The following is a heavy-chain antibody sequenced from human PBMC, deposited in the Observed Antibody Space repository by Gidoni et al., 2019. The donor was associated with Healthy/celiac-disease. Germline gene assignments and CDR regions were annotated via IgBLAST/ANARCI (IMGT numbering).Heavy chain of an antibody. J-gene: IGHJ4*02. CDR2: IYTSGST. Sequence: QVQLQESGPGLVKPSQTLSLTCTVSGGSISSGSYYWSWIRQPAGKGLEWIGRIYTSGSTNYNPSLKSRVTISVDTSKNQFSLKLSSVTAADTAVYYCASSSHNPYYFDYWGQGTLVTVSS. V-gene: IGHV4-61*02. CDR3: ASSSHNPYYFDY. D-gene: IGHD6-6*01. CDR1: GGSISSGSYY.